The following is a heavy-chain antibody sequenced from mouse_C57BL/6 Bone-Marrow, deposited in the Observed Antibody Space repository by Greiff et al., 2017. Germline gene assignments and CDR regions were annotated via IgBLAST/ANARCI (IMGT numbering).Heavy chain of an antibody. CDR2: IYPRSGNT. CDR1: GYTFPSYG. CDR3: ARGEGWYWGFAY. Sequence: SGAELARPGASVKLSCKASGYTFPSYGISWVKQRTGQGLEWIGEIYPRSGNTYYNEKFKGKATLTADKSSSTAYMERRSLTSEDAAVYFRARGEGWYWGFAYWGQGTLVTVSA. J-gene: IGHJ3*01. V-gene: IGHV1-81*01. D-gene: IGHD2-1*01.